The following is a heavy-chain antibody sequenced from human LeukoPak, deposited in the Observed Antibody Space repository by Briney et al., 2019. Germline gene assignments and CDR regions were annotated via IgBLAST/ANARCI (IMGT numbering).Heavy chain of an antibody. V-gene: IGHV4-39*01. CDR1: GGSISSSSYY. Sequence: SEPLSLTCTVSGGSISSSSYYWGWIRQPPGKGLEWIGSIYYSGSTYYNPSLKSRVTISVDTSKNQFSLKLSSVTAADTAVYYCAGEGNYALEHWGQGTLVTVSS. D-gene: IGHD1-7*01. CDR3: AGEGNYALEH. CDR2: IYYSGST. J-gene: IGHJ1*01.